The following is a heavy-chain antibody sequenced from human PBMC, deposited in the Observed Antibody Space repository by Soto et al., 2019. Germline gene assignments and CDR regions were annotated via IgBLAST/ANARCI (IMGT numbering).Heavy chain of an antibody. V-gene: IGHV1-8*01. Sequence: QVQLVQSGAEVKKPGASVKVSCKASGYTFTNYDINWVRQAAGQGPEWMGWMNPNSGDTGYAQNFQGRVTMTRDTSIRTAYMELSSLRSEDTAVYYCARVGGKWNDDYFDYWGQGTLVTVSS. D-gene: IGHD1-1*01. CDR2: MNPNSGDT. CDR1: GYTFTNYD. CDR3: ARVGGKWNDDYFDY. J-gene: IGHJ4*02.